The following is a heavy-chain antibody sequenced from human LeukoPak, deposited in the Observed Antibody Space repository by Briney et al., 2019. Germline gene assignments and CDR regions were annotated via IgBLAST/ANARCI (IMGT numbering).Heavy chain of an antibody. Sequence: PGGSLRLSCAASGFTFSSYAMSWVRQAPGKGLEWVSAISGSGGSTYYADSVKGRFTISRDNSKNTLYLRMNSLRAEDTAVYYCAKGRNYVYWFDPWGQGTLVTVSS. D-gene: IGHD4-11*01. CDR2: ISGSGGST. J-gene: IGHJ5*02. CDR3: AKGRNYVYWFDP. V-gene: IGHV3-23*01. CDR1: GFTFSSYA.